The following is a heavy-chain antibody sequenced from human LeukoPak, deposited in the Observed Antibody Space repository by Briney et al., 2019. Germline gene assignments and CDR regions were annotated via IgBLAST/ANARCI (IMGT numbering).Heavy chain of an antibody. D-gene: IGHD5-12*01. CDR2: INQDGTEI. J-gene: IGHJ4*02. CDR3: AKAVRVRGYSGYGDY. Sequence: PGGSLRLSCAASEFMFSNYWMTWVRQAPGKGLEWVANINQDGTEIYYTDSVKGRFIISRDNSKNTLYLQMNSLRAEDTAVYYCAKAVRVRGYSGYGDYWGQGTLVTVSS. V-gene: IGHV3-7*01. CDR1: EFMFSNYW.